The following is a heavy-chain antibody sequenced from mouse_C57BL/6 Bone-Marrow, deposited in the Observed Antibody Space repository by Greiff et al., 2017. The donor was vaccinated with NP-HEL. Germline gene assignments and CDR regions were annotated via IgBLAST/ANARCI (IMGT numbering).Heavy chain of an antibody. J-gene: IGHJ2*01. CDR2: ISNGGGST. Sequence: EVQLVESGGGLVQPGGSLKLSCAASGFTFSDYYMYWVRQTPEKRLEWVAYISNGGGSTYYPDTVKGRFTISRDNAKNTLYLQMSRLKSEDTAMYYCARQGYLYYFDYWGQGTTLTVSS. V-gene: IGHV5-12*01. D-gene: IGHD5-1*01. CDR1: GFTFSDYY. CDR3: ARQGYLYYFDY.